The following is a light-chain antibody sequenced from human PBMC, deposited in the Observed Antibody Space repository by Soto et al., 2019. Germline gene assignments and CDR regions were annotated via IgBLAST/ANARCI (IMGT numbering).Light chain of an antibody. J-gene: IGKJ1*01. Sequence: DIQMTQSPSTLSASIGDRVTITCRASQRVDTWLAWYQQKPGKAPKLLIYKATSLQTGVPSRFRGSGSRTQFTPTRSSLQPDDFATYHYQHQNDYSRMFGQGTKVEIK. CDR3: QHQNDYSRM. V-gene: IGKV1-5*03. CDR2: KAT. CDR1: QRVDTW.